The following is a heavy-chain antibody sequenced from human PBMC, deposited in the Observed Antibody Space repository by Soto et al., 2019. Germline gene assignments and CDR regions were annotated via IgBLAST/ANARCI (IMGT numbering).Heavy chain of an antibody. J-gene: IGHJ5*02. D-gene: IGHD3-22*01. Sequence: SVKVSCKASGGTFSSYAISWVRQAPGQGLEWMGGIIPIFGTANYAQKFQGRVTITAGESTSTAYMELSSLRSEDTAVYYCARGPYDSSGYYYSGWFDPWGQGTLVTVSS. CDR2: IIPIFGTA. V-gene: IGHV1-69*13. CDR1: GGTFSSYA. CDR3: ARGPYDSSGYYYSGWFDP.